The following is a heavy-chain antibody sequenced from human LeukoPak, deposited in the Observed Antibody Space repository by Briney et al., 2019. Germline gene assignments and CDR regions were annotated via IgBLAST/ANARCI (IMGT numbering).Heavy chain of an antibody. CDR2: IYYSGST. J-gene: IGHJ6*03. Sequence: KPSETLSLTCTVSGGSISSSSYYWGWIRQPPRKGLEWIGSIYYSGSTYYNPSLKSRVTISVDTSKNQFSLKLSSVTAADTAVYYCARVKDPGGYYYYYYMDVWGKGTTVTVSS. V-gene: IGHV4-39*07. D-gene: IGHD3-16*01. CDR1: GGSISSSSYY. CDR3: ARVKDPGGYYYYYYMDV.